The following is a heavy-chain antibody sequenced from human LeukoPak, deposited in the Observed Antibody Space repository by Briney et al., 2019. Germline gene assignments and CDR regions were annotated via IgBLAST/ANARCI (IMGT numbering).Heavy chain of an antibody. Sequence: SETLSLTCTVSGGSISSSSYYWGWIRQPPGKGLEWIGSIYYSGSTYYNPSLKSRVTISVDTSKNQFSLKLGSVTAADTAVYYCARHRIYNWNAFDIWGQGTMVTVSS. CDR3: ARHRIYNWNAFDI. J-gene: IGHJ3*02. D-gene: IGHD1-20*01. CDR1: GGSISSSSYY. V-gene: IGHV4-39*01. CDR2: IYYSGST.